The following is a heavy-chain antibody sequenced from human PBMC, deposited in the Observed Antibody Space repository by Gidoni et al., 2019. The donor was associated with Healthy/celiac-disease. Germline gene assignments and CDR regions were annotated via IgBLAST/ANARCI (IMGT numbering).Heavy chain of an antibody. J-gene: IGHJ2*01. D-gene: IGHD3-10*01. CDR2: IYHSGST. Sequence: QVQLQESGPGLVKPSGTLSLTCAVSGGSLSSSNWWSWVRQPQGKGLKWIGEIYHSGSTNYNPSLKSRVTISVDKSKNQFSLKLSSVTAADTAVYYCARVLGVRGPKNWYFDLWGRGTLVTVSS. CDR1: GGSLSSSNW. V-gene: IGHV4-4*02. CDR3: ARVLGVRGPKNWYFDL.